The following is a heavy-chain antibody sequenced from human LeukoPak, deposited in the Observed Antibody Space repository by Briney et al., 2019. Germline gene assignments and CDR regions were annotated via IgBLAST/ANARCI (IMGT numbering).Heavy chain of an antibody. D-gene: IGHD1-26*01. J-gene: IGHJ4*02. V-gene: IGHV1-58*01. CDR2: IVVGSGNT. CDR1: GFTFTSSA. Sequence: SVKVSCKASGFTFTSSAVQWVRQARGQRLEWIGWIVVGSGNTNYAQKFQERVTITRDMSTSTAYMELSSLRSEDTAVYYCAAFIVGATYFDYWGQGTLVTVSS. CDR3: AAFIVGATYFDY.